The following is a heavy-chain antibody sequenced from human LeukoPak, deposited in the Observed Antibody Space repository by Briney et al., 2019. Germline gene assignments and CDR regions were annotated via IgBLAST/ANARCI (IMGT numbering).Heavy chain of an antibody. CDR1: GYTFTSYD. CDR2: MNPNSGNT. Sequence: ASVKVSCKASGYTFTSYDINWVRQATGQGLEWMGWMNPNSGNTGYAQKFQGRVTVTRNTSISTAYMELSSLRSEDTAVYYCATHYYDSSGYYSLLVYWGQGTLVTVSS. J-gene: IGHJ4*02. V-gene: IGHV1-8*01. D-gene: IGHD3-22*01. CDR3: ATHYYDSSGYYSLLVY.